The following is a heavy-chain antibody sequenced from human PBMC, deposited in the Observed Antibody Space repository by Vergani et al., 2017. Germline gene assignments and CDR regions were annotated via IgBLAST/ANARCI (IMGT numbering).Heavy chain of an antibody. CDR2: IWYDGSNK. V-gene: IGHV3-33*01. J-gene: IGHJ4*02. D-gene: IGHD3-16*02. Sequence: VQLVESGGGVVQPGRSLRLSCAASGFTFSSYGMHWVRQAPGKGLEWVAAIWYDGSNKYYADSVKGRFTISRDNSKNTLYLQMNSLRAEDTAVYYCARGSIDVWGSYRYTGPDYWGQGTLVTVSS. CDR3: ARGSIDVWGSYRYTGPDY. CDR1: GFTFSSYG.